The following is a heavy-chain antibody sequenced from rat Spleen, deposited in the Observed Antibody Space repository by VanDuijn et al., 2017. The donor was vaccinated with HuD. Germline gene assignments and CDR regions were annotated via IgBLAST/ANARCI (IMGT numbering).Heavy chain of an antibody. CDR3: ARDTNYFDY. CDR2: IPNGGPNT. CDR1: GFTFSYYY. Sequence: EVQLVESGGGLVQPGRSMKLSCAASGFTFSYYYMAWVRQAPGKGLEWVASIPNGGPNTYYSDSVKDRFTISRDNTKNTLYLQMNSLRSEDTATYYCARDTNYFDYWGHGVMVTVSS. V-gene: IGHV5-25*01. J-gene: IGHJ2*01. D-gene: IGHD2-1*01.